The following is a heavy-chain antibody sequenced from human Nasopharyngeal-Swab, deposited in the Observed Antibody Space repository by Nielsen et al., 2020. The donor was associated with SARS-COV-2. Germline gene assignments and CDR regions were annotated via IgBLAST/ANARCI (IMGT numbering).Heavy chain of an antibody. Sequence: SETLSLTCTVSGGSISSYYWSWFRQPPVKGLEWIGYTYYSGSTNYNPSLKSRVTISVDTSKNQFSLKLSSVTAADTAVYYCARGSFWYDSSGYPAEGDAFDIWGQGTMVTVSS. CDR3: ARGSFWYDSSGYPAEGDAFDI. CDR2: TYYSGST. J-gene: IGHJ3*02. V-gene: IGHV4-59*01. CDR1: GGSISSYY. D-gene: IGHD3-22*01.